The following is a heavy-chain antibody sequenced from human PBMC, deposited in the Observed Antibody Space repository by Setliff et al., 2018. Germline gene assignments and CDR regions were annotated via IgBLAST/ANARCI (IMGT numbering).Heavy chain of an antibody. CDR1: VYSISRDCH. V-gene: IGHV4-38-2*02. Sequence: SETLSLTCAVSVYSISRDCHWGWIRQPPGKGLEWIGYIYYSGSTYYNPSLKSRVTISVDTSKNQFSLKLSSVTAADTAVYYCARDRRIVGARHAFDIWGQGTMVTVSS. J-gene: IGHJ3*02. D-gene: IGHD1-26*01. CDR3: ARDRRIVGARHAFDI. CDR2: IYYSGST.